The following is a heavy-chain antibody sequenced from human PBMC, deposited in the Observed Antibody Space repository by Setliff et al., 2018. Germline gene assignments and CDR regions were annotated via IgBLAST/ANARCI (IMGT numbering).Heavy chain of an antibody. CDR1: GFTFSNAW. CDR2: IKSKTDGGTT. D-gene: IGHD3-10*01. Sequence: PGGSLRLSCAASGFTFSNAWMNWVRQAPGKGLEWVGRIKSKTDGGTTDYAAPVKGRFTISRDDSKNTLYLQMNSLKTEDTAVYYCTTDCGVRGVIIEGGAFDIWGQGTMVTVSS. J-gene: IGHJ3*02. CDR3: TTDCGVRGVIIEGGAFDI. V-gene: IGHV3-15*07.